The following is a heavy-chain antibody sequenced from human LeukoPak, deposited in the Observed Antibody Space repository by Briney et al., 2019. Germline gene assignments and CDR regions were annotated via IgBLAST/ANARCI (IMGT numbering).Heavy chain of an antibody. CDR3: ARGTRGLLWFGELMLFWYFDL. J-gene: IGHJ2*01. CDR1: GGSFSGYY. V-gene: IGHV4-34*01. CDR2: INHSGST. Sequence: PSETLSLTCAVYGGSFSGYYWGWIRQPPGKGLEWIGEINHSGSTNYNPSLKSRVTISVDTSKNQFSLKLSSVTAADTAVYYCARGTRGLLWFGELMLFWYFDLWGRGTLVTVSS. D-gene: IGHD3-10*01.